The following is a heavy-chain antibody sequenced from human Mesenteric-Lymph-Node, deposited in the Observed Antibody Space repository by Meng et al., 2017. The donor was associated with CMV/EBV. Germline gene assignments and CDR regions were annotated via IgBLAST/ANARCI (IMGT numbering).Heavy chain of an antibody. Sequence: GESLKISCAASGFTFSSYAMSWVRQAPGKGLEWVSAISGSGGRTYYADSVKGRFTISRDNSKNTLYLQMNSLRAEDTAVYYCAEAGYCSSTSCPPWWFDPWGQGTLVTVSS. J-gene: IGHJ5*02. CDR1: GFTFSSYA. V-gene: IGHV3-23*01. CDR2: ISGSGGRT. D-gene: IGHD2-2*01. CDR3: AEAGYCSSTSCPPWWFDP.